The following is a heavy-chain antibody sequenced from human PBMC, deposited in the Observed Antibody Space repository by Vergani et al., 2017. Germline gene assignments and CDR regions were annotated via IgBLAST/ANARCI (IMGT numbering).Heavy chain of an antibody. Sequence: EVMLVQSGAEVKKPGESLKISCKYSESSFISNEIAWVRQMSGKGLQWMGNINPIDSKIAYSPSFQGQAIMSLDKSITTAYLQWRSLKASDTAIYYCTGHVPCVDGACLHFDHWGQGTQVTVSS. J-gene: IGHJ4*02. CDR2: INPIDSKI. D-gene: IGHD5-24*01. CDR3: TGHVPCVDGACLHFDH. CDR1: ESSFISNE. V-gene: IGHV5-51*01.